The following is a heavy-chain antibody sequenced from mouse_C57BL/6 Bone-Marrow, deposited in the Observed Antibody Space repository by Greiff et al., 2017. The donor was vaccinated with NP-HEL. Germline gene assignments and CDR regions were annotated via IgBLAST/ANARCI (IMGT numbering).Heavy chain of an antibody. CDR3: ARRGSYYYGSSYAWFAY. D-gene: IGHD1-1*01. V-gene: IGHV1-50*01. Sequence: QVQLKQSGAELVKPGASVKLSCKASGYTFTSYWMQWVKQRPGQGLEWIGEIDPSDSYTNYNQKFKGKATLTVDTSSSTAYMQLSSLTSEDSAVYYCARRGSYYYGSSYAWFAYWGQGTLVTVSA. CDR1: GYTFTSYW. J-gene: IGHJ3*01. CDR2: IDPSDSYT.